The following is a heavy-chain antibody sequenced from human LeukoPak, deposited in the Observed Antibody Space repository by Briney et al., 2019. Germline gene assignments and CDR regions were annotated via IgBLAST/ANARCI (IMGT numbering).Heavy chain of an antibody. CDR3: ARADCSSTSCYYYYGMDV. D-gene: IGHD2-2*01. J-gene: IGHJ6*02. CDR2: ISSSSSYI. V-gene: IGHV3-21*01. Sequence: GGSLRLSCAASGFTFSSYSMNWVRQAPGKGLEWVSSISSSSSYIYYADSVKGRFTIPRDNAKNSLYLQMNSLRAEDTAVYYCARADCSSTSCYYYYGMDVWGQGTTVTVSS. CDR1: GFTFSSYS.